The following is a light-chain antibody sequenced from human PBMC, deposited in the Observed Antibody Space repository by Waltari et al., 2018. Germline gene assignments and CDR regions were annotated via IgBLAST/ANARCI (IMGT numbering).Light chain of an antibody. J-gene: IGLJ3*02. CDR1: SSNIGAGYV. CDR3: QSYDSSLSGSWV. Sequence: QSVLTQPPSVSGAPGQRVTISCTGSSSNIGAGYVVNWYQQLPGTAPKLLIYGNSNRPSGVPDRFSGSKSGTSASLAITGLQAEDEADYYCQSYDSSLSGSWVFGGGTKLTVL. CDR2: GNS. V-gene: IGLV1-40*01.